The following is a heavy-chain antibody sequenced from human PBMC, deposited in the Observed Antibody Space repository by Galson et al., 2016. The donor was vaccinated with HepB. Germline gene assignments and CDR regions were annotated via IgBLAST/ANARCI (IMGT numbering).Heavy chain of an antibody. CDR2: INPSGGST. CDR3: ARSQTIAIPADWLDP. V-gene: IGHV1-46*01. CDR1: GYTLTSYY. D-gene: IGHD6-13*01. Sequence: SVKVSCKASGYTLTSYYMNWVRQAPGQGLEWMGIINPSGGSTSYAQKFQGRVTLTSDTSTSTVYMELSSLRSEDTALYYCARSQTIAIPADWLDPWGQGTLVTVSS. J-gene: IGHJ5*02.